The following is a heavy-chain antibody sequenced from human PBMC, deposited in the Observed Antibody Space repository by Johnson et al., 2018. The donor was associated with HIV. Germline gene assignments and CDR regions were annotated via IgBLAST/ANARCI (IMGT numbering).Heavy chain of an antibody. D-gene: IGHD1-26*01. V-gene: IGHV3-9*01. CDR2: ISWNTGSL. CDR1: GFTFDDYA. CDR3: ARAYPLGVTLFSAFDI. J-gene: IGHJ3*02. Sequence: VQLVESGGGLVQPGRSLRLSCAASGFTFDDYAMHWVRQAPGKGLEWVSGISWNTGSLGYAYSVRGRFTISRDNARNSLYLQMNSLRTEDTALYYCARAYPLGVTLFSAFDIWGRGTMVTVSS.